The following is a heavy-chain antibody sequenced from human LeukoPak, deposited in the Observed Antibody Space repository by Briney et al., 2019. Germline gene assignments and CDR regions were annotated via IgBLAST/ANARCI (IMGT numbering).Heavy chain of an antibody. D-gene: IGHD3-22*01. Sequence: PGGSLRLSCAASGFTFSSSWMSWVRQAPGKGLEWVANIKQDGSDTYYVDSVKGRFTISRDNAKNSLYLQMNSLRAEDTAVYYCARDHVGSYDSSGYGGYWGQGTLVTVSS. CDR3: ARDHVGSYDSSGYGGY. J-gene: IGHJ4*02. CDR2: IKQDGSDT. CDR1: GFTFSSSW. V-gene: IGHV3-7*01.